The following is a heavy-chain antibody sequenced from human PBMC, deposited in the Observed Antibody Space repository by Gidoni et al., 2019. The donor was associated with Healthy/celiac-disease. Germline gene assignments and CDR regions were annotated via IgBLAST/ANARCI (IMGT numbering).Heavy chain of an antibody. Sequence: EVQLVESGGGLVKPGGSLRLSCAASGFTFSNAWMNWVRQAPGKGLEWVGRIKSKTDGGTTDYAAPVKGRFTISRDDSKNTLYLQMNSLKTEDTAVYYCINTYYYDSSGYYYGRFDPWGQGTLVTVSS. CDR3: INTYYYDSSGYYYGRFDP. CDR2: IKSKTDGGTT. J-gene: IGHJ5*02. D-gene: IGHD3-22*01. CDR1: GFTFSNAW. V-gene: IGHV3-15*07.